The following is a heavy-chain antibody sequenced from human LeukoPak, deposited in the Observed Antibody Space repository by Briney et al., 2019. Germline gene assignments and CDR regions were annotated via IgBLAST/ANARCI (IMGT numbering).Heavy chain of an antibody. D-gene: IGHD3-10*01. CDR2: IYHSGST. CDR3: ARGDYYGSGTNWFDP. CDR1: GYSISSGYY. J-gene: IGHJ5*02. V-gene: IGHV4-38-2*02. Sequence: PSETLSLTCTVSGYSISSGYYWGWIRQPPGKGLEWIGSIYHSGSTYYNPSLKSRVTISVDTSKNQFSLKLSSVTAADTAVYYCARGDYYGSGTNWFDPWGQGTLVTVSS.